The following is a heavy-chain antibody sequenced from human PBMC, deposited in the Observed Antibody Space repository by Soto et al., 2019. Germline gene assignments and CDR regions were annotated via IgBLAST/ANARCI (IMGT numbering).Heavy chain of an antibody. V-gene: IGHV4-39*01. CDR2: INYSGRT. J-gene: IGHJ6*03. Sequence: QLQLQESGPGLVKPSETLSLTCTVSGGSISSSTSYWGWIRQPPGKGLEWIGSINYSGRTYYSPSLKSRVTISADTSKNQFSLKLSSVTAADTAVYYCARPVNYYYYYMDVWGKGTMVTVSS. CDR3: ARPVNYYYYYMDV. CDR1: GGSISSSTSY.